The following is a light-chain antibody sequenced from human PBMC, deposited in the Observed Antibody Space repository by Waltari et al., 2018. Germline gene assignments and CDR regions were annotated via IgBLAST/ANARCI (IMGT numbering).Light chain of an antibody. CDR2: EVT. J-gene: IGLJ2*01. CDR1: SSDIVSDTF. V-gene: IGLV2-8*01. CDR3: ASFVGTNNFRV. Sequence: QSALPQPPSPSGLPGQSVTISCTGTSSDIVSDTFVSCYKHHPGKAPNLIISEVTQPPPGVPDLFSVSKSRTSASLTVSGLQAADAADYHCASFVGTNNFRVFCGGTRVTVL.